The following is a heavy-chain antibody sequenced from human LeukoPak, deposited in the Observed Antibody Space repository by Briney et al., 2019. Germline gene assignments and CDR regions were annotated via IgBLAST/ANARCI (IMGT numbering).Heavy chain of an antibody. Sequence: GGSLRLSCAASGFTFITYNMNWVRQAPGKGLEWVSYISNSGSTRYYADSVKGRFTISRDNAKNSLYLEMNSLRDEDTAVYYCARSLADWGQGTLVTVSS. CDR3: ARSLAD. V-gene: IGHV3-48*02. D-gene: IGHD3-3*02. CDR1: GFTFITYN. J-gene: IGHJ4*02. CDR2: ISNSGSTR.